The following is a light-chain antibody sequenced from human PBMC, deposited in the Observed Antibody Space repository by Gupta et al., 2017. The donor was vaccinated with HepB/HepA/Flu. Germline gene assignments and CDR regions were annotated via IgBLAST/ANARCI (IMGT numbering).Light chain of an antibody. CDR3: QQSNSFRLT. V-gene: IGKV1D-12*01. Sequence: DIQMTQSPSSVSASVGDTVTITCRASQSISWLAWYQQKPGKAPNLLIYAASTLQSGVPSRFSGSGSGTSFTLTISSLQPEDFATYYCQQSNSFRLTFGQGTRLEIK. J-gene: IGKJ5*01. CDR1: QSISW. CDR2: AAS.